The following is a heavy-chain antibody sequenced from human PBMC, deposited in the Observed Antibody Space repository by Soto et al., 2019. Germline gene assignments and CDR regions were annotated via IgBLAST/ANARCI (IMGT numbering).Heavy chain of an antibody. V-gene: IGHV4-31*03. CDR2: IYYSGST. J-gene: IGHJ5*02. Sequence: SETLSLTCTVSGGSISSGGYYWSWIRQHPGKGLEWIGYIYYSGSTYYNPSLKSRVTISVDTSKNQFSLKLSSVTAADTAVYYCARDQIVVPAAIPGGWFDPWGQGTLVTV. CDR1: GGSISSGGYY. CDR3: ARDQIVVPAAIPGGWFDP. D-gene: IGHD2-2*02.